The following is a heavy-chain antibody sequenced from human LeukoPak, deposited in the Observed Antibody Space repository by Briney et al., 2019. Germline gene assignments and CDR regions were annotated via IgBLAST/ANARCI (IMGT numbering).Heavy chain of an antibody. Sequence: GRSLRLSCAASGFTFSSYGMHWVRQAPGKGLEWVAVISYDEISKYYADSVKGRFTISRDNSKNTLFLHMNNLRAEDTAIYYCAKQYRVQDYFYYYMDVWGKGTTVTVSS. CDR3: AKQYRVQDYFYYYMDV. J-gene: IGHJ6*03. CDR1: GFTFSSYG. V-gene: IGHV3-30*18. D-gene: IGHD1-14*01. CDR2: ISYDEISK.